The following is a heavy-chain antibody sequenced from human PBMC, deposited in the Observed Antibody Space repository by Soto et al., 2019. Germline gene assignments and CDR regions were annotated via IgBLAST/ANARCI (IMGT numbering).Heavy chain of an antibody. CDR1: GGSFSGYY. V-gene: IGHV4-34*09. D-gene: IGHD2-2*01. CDR3: GRDLTSNANCIDP. J-gene: IGHJ5*02. Sequence: PSETLSLTCAVYGGSFSGYYWTWIRQRPGKGLEWMGYIYYTGKTYYNPSLESRLTMSVDRSKNQFSLRLTSVTAADTAVYFCGRDLTSNANCIDPWGQGTLVTVSS. CDR2: IYYTGKT.